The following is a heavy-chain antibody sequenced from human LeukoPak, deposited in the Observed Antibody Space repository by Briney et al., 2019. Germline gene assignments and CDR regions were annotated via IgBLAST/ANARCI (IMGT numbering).Heavy chain of an antibody. Sequence: PGGSLRLSCAASGFIFSSYVMHWVRQAPGKGLEWVAVISYDGSNKYYADSVMGRFTISRDNSKNRLYLQMNSLRPEDMAVYYSARYLAPSDYGDLEPLDSWGQGTLVTVSS. CDR3: ARYLAPSDYGDLEPLDS. J-gene: IGHJ4*02. CDR1: GFIFSSYV. D-gene: IGHD4-17*01. V-gene: IGHV3-30-3*01. CDR2: ISYDGSNK.